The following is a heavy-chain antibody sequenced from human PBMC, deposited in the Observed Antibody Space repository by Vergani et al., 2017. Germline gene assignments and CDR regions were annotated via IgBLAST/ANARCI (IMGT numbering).Heavy chain of an antibody. CDR3: ARDYQDSYYDSSGYNDAFDI. V-gene: IGHV3-21*01. CDR2: ISSSSSYI. Sequence: EVQLVESGGGLVQPGRSLRLSCAASGFTFSSYSMNWVRQAPGKGLEWVSSISSSSSYIYYADSVKGRFTISRDNAKNSLYLQMNSLRAEDTAVYYCARDYQDSYYDSSGYNDAFDIWGQGTMVTVSS. J-gene: IGHJ3*02. D-gene: IGHD3-22*01. CDR1: GFTFSSYS.